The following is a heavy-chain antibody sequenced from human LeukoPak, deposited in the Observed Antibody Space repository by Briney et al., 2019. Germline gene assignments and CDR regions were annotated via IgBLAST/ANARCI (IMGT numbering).Heavy chain of an antibody. CDR1: GFTFSSYS. V-gene: IGHV3-15*01. J-gene: IGHJ4*02. CDR3: ARPYSSGWYWNDY. Sequence: PGGSLRLSCAASGFTFSSYSMNWVRQAPGKGLEWVGRIKSKTDGGTSDYAAPVKGRFTISRDDSKNTLYLQMNSLKTEDTAVYYCARPYSSGWYWNDYWGQGTLVTVSS. CDR2: IKSKTDGGTS. D-gene: IGHD6-19*01.